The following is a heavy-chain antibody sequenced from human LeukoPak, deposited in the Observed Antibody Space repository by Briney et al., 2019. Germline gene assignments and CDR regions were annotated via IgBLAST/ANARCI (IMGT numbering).Heavy chain of an antibody. V-gene: IGHV3-7*01. D-gene: IGHD3-16*01. Sequence: PGGSLRLSGAASGFTFSTHWMNWVRQPPGKGLEWVANINREGSDKNYVDSVKGRFTISRDNAKNSLYLQMNSLRVEDTAVYYCARDGVPGGRDVWGQGTTVTVS. CDR1: GFTFSTHW. CDR3: ARDGVPGGRDV. CDR2: INREGSDK. J-gene: IGHJ6*02.